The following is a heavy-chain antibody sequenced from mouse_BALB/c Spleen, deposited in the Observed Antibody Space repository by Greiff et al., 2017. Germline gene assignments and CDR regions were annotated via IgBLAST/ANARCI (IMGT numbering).Heavy chain of an antibody. J-gene: IGHJ4*01. CDR3: ARRGRYDGDYYAMDY. Sequence: EVQLQQSGPSLVKPSQTLSLTCSVTGDSITSGYWNWIRKFPGNKLEYMGYISYSGSTYYNPSLKSRISITRDTSKNQYYLQLNSVTTEDTATYYCARRGRYDGDYYAMDYWGQGTSVTVSS. CDR1: GDSITSGY. D-gene: IGHD2-14*01. CDR2: ISYSGST. V-gene: IGHV3-8*02.